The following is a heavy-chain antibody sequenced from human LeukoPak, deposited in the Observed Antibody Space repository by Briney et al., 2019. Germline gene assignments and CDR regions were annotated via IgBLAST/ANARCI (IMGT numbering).Heavy chain of an antibody. CDR3: AREDSGRGAFDI. V-gene: IGHV1-69*06. D-gene: IGHD3-10*01. J-gene: IGHJ3*02. Sequence: SVKVSCKASGGTFSSYAISWVRQAPGQGLEWMGGIIPIFGTANYAQKFQGRVTITADRSTSTAYMELSSLRSEDTAVYYCAREDSGRGAFDIWGQGTMVTVSS. CDR2: IIPIFGTA. CDR1: GGTFSSYA.